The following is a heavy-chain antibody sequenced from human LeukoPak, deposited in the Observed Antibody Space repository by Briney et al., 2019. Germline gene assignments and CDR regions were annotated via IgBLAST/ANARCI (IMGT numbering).Heavy chain of an antibody. V-gene: IGHV4-31*03. D-gene: IGHD2-2*01. CDR1: GGSISSGGYY. J-gene: IGHJ5*02. Sequence: SETLSLTCTVSGGSISSGGYYRSWIRQHPGKGLEWIGYIYYSGSTYYNPSLKSRVTISVDTSKNQFSLKLSSVTAADTAVYYCARAPRIVVVPAAIGGWFDPWGQGTLVTVSS. CDR2: IYYSGST. CDR3: ARAPRIVVVPAAIGGWFDP.